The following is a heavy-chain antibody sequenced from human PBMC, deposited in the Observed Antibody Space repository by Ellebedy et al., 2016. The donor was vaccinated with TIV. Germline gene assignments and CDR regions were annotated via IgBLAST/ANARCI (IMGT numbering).Heavy chain of an antibody. CDR2: IIPIFGTA. CDR3: ATYDSSGYYRLSPFDY. CDR1: GGTFSSYA. J-gene: IGHJ4*02. Sequence: AASVKVSCKASGGTFSSYAISWVRQAPGQGLEWMGGIIPIFGTANYAQKFQGRVTITADESTSTAYMELSSLRSEDTAVYYCATYDSSGYYRLSPFDYWGQGALVTVSS. D-gene: IGHD3-22*01. V-gene: IGHV1-69*13.